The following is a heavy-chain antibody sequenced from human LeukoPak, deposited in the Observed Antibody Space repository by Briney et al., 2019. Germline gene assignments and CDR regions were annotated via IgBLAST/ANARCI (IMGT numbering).Heavy chain of an antibody. CDR3: ARDLESSSSWTDYYYYYGMDV. J-gene: IGHJ6*02. CDR2: INPNSGGT. D-gene: IGHD6-13*01. CDR1: GYTFTSYY. Sequence: ASVKVSCKASGYTFTSYYLHWVRQAPGQGLEWMGWINPNSGGTNYAQKFQGWVTMTRDTSISTAYMELSRLRSDDTAVYYCARDLESSSSWTDYYYYYGMDVWGQGTTVTVSS. V-gene: IGHV1-2*04.